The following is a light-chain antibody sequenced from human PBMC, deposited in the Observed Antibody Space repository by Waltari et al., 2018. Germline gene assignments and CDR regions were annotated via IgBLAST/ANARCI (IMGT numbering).Light chain of an antibody. CDR2: EVT. CDR1: SSDVGNYNL. Sequence: QSGLTQPASVSGSPEQSITISCTGTSSDVGNYNLVSWYQQYPGKAPKLMVYEVTKLTSGVSVRFSGAKSCNTASLTIYGLQSEDEADYYCCSYAGLGIYVFGTGTKVTVL. J-gene: IGLJ1*01. CDR3: CSYAGLGIYV. V-gene: IGLV2-23*02.